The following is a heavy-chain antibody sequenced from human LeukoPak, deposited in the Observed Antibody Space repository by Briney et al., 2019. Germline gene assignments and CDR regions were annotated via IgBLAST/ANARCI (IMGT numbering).Heavy chain of an antibody. Sequence: GGSLRLSCAASGFTFSSYWMSWVRQAPGKGLEWVANIKQDGSEHYYVDSVKGRFTISRDNAKNSLYLQMNSLRAEDTAVYYCARDAYTNTRRYDHWGQGTLVTASS. CDR1: GFTFSSYW. CDR2: IKQDGSEH. D-gene: IGHD2-8*01. CDR3: ARDAYTNTRRYDH. V-gene: IGHV3-7*04. J-gene: IGHJ4*02.